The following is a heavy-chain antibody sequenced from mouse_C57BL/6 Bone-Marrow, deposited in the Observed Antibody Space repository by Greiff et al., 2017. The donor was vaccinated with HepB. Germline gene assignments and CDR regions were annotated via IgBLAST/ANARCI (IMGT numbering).Heavy chain of an antibody. CDR2: ISDGGSYT. D-gene: IGHD2-3*01. CDR1: GFTFSSYA. Sequence: EVQLQESGGGLVKPGGSLKLSCAASGFTFSSYAMSWVRQTPEKRLEWVATISDGGSYTYYPDNVKGRFTISRDNAKNNLYLQMSHLKSEDTAMYYCARVMDGAMDYWGQGTSVTVSS. J-gene: IGHJ4*01. CDR3: ARVMDGAMDY. V-gene: IGHV5-4*01.